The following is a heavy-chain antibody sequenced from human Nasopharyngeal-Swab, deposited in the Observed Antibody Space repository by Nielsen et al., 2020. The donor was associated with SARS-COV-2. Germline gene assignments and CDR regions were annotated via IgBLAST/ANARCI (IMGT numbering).Heavy chain of an antibody. CDR3: ARAGGVEGWGGNPDAFDI. D-gene: IGHD6-19*01. V-gene: IGHV3-33*01. J-gene: IGHJ3*02. CDR1: GFTFSSYG. CDR2: IWYDGSNK. Sequence: GGSLRLSCAASGFTFSSYGMHWVRQAPGKGLEWVAVIWYDGSNKYYADSAKGRFTISRDNSKNTLYLQMNSLRAEDTAVYYCARAGGVEGWGGNPDAFDIWGQGTMVTVSS.